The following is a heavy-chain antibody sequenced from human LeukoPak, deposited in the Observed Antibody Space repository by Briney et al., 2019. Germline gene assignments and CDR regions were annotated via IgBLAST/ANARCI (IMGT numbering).Heavy chain of an antibody. CDR1: GLTFVDYA. CDR2: IRSKAYGGTT. CDR3: TRLPSSGGSCYWFDP. Sequence: GCLRLSCTAFGLTFVDYAIGSVRPAPGKGLEWVGFIRSKAYGGTTEYASSVKRRFPISRDDSKSIAYLQMNSLKTEDTAVYYCTRLPSSGGSCYWFDPWGQGTLVTVSS. V-gene: IGHV3-49*04. J-gene: IGHJ5*02. D-gene: IGHD2-15*01.